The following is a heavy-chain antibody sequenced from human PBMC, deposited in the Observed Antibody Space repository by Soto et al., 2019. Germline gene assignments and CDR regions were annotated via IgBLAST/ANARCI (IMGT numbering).Heavy chain of an antibody. V-gene: IGHV4-59*01. CDR2: IYYSGST. J-gene: IGHJ6*02. CDR3: ARSPGIQLWLNDYYYGMDV. CDR1: GGSISSYY. D-gene: IGHD5-18*01. Sequence: PSETLSLTCTVSGGSISSYYWIWIRQPPGKGLEWIGYIYYSGSTNYNPSLKSRVTISVDTSKNQFSLKLSSVTAADTAVYYCARSPGIQLWLNDYYYGMDVWGQGTTVTVSS.